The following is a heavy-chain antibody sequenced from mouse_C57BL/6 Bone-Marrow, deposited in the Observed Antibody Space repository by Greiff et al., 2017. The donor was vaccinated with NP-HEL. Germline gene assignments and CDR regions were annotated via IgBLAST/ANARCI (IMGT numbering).Heavy chain of an antibody. V-gene: IGHV3-6*01. CDR3: ARGVYSD. CDR1: GYSITSGYY. D-gene: IGHD1-1*01. J-gene: IGHJ2*01. CDR2: ISYDGSN. Sequence: VQLKESGPGLVKPSQSLSLTCSVTGYSITSGYYWNWIRQFPGNKLEWMGYISYDGSNKYNPSLKNRISITRDTSKNQFFLKLNSVTTEDTATYYCARGVYSDWGQGTTLTVSS.